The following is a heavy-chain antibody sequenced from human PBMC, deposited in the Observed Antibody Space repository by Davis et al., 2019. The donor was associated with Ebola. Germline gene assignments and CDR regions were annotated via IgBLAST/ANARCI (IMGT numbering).Heavy chain of an antibody. CDR3: AKDGAHSSSWSPYYYYGMDV. J-gene: IGHJ6*02. D-gene: IGHD6-13*01. Sequence: GESLKISCAASGFTFSSYGMHWVRQAPGKGLEWVAVISYDGSNKYYADSVKGRFTISRDNSKNTLYLQMNSLRAEDTAVYYCAKDGAHSSSWSPYYYYGMDVWGQGTTVTVSS. CDR2: ISYDGSNK. CDR1: GFTFSSYG. V-gene: IGHV3-30*18.